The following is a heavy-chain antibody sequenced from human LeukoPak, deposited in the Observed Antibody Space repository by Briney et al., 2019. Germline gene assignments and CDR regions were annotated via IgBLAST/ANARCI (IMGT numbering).Heavy chain of an antibody. CDR2: ISYDGSNK. J-gene: IGHJ4*02. CDR1: GFTFSSYG. V-gene: IGHV3-30*18. Sequence: PGRSLRLSCAVSGFTFSSYGMHWVRQAPGKGLEWVAVISYDGSNKYYADSVKGRFTISRDNSKNTLYLQMNSLRAEDTAVYYCAKTPSPRGSYYFDYWGQGTLVTVSS. CDR3: AKTPSPRGSYYFDY. D-gene: IGHD2-21*01.